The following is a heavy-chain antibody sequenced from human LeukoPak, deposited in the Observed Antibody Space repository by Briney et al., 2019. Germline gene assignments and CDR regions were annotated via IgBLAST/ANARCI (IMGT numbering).Heavy chain of an antibody. CDR1: GGSISSGGYY. V-gene: IGHV4-31*03. CDR3: ARDTLPRY. Sequence: PSQTLSLTCTVSGGSISSGGYYWSWIRQHPGKGLEWIGYIYYSGSTYYNPSLRSRVTISIDTSKSQFSLMLTSVTAADTAVYYCARDTLPRYWGQGTLVTVSS. J-gene: IGHJ4*02. CDR2: IYYSGST.